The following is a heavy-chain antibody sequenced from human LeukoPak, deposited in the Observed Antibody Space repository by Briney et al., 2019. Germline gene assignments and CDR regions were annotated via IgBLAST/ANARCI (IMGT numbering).Heavy chain of an antibody. D-gene: IGHD6-13*01. Sequence: GGSLRLSCAASGFTFSDYYINWIRQAPGKGLEWVSYMSSSGSAIYYADSVKGRFTISRDNAKNSLYLQMNSLRAEDTAVYYCTKKSSSWHLDGIDIWGQGTMVTVSS. CDR3: TKKSSSWHLDGIDI. CDR1: GFTFSDYY. J-gene: IGHJ3*02. CDR2: MSSSGSAI. V-gene: IGHV3-11*01.